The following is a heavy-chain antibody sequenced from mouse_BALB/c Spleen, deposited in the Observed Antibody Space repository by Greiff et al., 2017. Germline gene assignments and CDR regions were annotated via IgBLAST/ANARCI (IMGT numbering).Heavy chain of an antibody. J-gene: IGHJ3*01. CDR2: IDPANGNT. D-gene: IGHD2-1*01. CDR3: ARDGNYFAWFAY. CDR1: GYTFTSYW. V-gene: IGHV14-1*02. Sequence: EVKLQQPGSELVRPGASVKLSCKASGYTFTSYWMHWVKQRPGQGLEWIGRIDPANGNTKYDPKFQGKATITADTSSNTAYLQLSSLTSEDTAVYYCARDGNYFAWFAYWGQGTLVTVSA.